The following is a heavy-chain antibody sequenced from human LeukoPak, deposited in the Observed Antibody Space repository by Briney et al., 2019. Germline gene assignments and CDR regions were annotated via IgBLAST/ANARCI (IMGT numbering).Heavy chain of an antibody. CDR2: IYYSGST. V-gene: IGHV4-59*11. D-gene: IGHD2-2*01. J-gene: IGHJ5*02. CDR1: GGSISSHY. Sequence: SETLSLTCTVSGGSISSHYWSWIRQPPGMGLEWIGYIYYSGSTNYNPSLNSRVTISVDTSKNQFSLKLTSMTAADTAVYYCAKGHCSSTSCYCNWFDPWGQGTLVTVSS. CDR3: AKGHCSSTSCYCNWFDP.